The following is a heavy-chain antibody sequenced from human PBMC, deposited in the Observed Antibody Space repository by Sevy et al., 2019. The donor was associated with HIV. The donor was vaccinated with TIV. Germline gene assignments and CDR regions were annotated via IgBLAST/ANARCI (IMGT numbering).Heavy chain of an antibody. CDR1: GFTFTTYA. CDR3: ARDGSYTTRGDDLSNY. Sequence: GGSLRLSCAASGFTFTTYAMHWVRQAPGKGLEWVAVISYDGSNTYYADSVQGRFTISRDSSKNTLYLQMNSLRAEDTAVYFCARDGSYTTRGDDLSNYWGQGTLVSVSS. J-gene: IGHJ4*02. D-gene: IGHD1-26*01. CDR2: ISYDGSNT. V-gene: IGHV3-30-3*01.